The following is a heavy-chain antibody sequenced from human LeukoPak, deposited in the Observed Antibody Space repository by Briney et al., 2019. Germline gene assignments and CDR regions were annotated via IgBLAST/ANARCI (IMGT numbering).Heavy chain of an antibody. J-gene: IGHJ4*02. CDR2: IYISGRT. D-gene: IGHD3-22*01. V-gene: IGHV4-4*07. Sequence: SETLSLTCIVSGGSIRRYYWSWIRQPAGGGREWIVRIYISGRTNYNPSLKSRVTMSVATSKSQFSLKLRSVTAADTAVYYCARAGYYYDSSAYAIDYWGQGTLVTVSS. CDR1: GGSIRRYY. CDR3: ARAGYYYDSSAYAIDY.